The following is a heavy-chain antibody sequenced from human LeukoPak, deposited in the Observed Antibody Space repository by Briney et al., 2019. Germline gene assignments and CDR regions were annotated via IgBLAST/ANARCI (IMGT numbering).Heavy chain of an antibody. CDR3: ARLSRSGSYYEYNWFDP. CDR1: GASISSHC. V-gene: IGHV4-4*07. Sequence: SETLSLTCTVSGASISSHCWSSIRQPAGKGLEWIGRIYTSGSTNYNPSLKSRVTMSVDTSKNQFSLKLSSVTAADTAVYYCARLSRSGSYYEYNWFDPWGQGTLVTVSS. CDR2: IYTSGST. D-gene: IGHD1-26*01. J-gene: IGHJ5*02.